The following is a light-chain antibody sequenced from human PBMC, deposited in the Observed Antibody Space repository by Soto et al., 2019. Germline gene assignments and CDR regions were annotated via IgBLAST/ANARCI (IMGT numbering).Light chain of an antibody. J-gene: IGLJ3*02. CDR2: NDG. Sequence: SYELTQPPSVSVAPGKTARITCGGNNIGGKSVHWYQLKPGQAPVLIIYNDGDRPSGIPERFSGSNSGNTATLTVSWVEAGDEADYYCQVWGSNADPYVLSGGGTKLTVL. V-gene: IGLV3-21*04. CDR1: NIGGKS. CDR3: QVWGSNADPYVL.